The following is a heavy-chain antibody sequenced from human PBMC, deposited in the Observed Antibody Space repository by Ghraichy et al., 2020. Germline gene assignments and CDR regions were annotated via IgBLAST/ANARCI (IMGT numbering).Heavy chain of an antibody. J-gene: IGHJ6*02. CDR1: GFAFSTYS. CDR3: ARDNPNSGFEFHYSLDV. D-gene: IGHD5-12*01. Sequence: GGSLRLSCAASGFAFSTYSMTWVRQAPGQRLEWVSYITSRSTTIYYADSVEGRFTVFRDNARNSLYLQMNSLRDEDTAVYYCARDNPNSGFEFHYSLDVWGQGTTVTVSS. V-gene: IGHV3-48*02. CDR2: ITSRSTTI.